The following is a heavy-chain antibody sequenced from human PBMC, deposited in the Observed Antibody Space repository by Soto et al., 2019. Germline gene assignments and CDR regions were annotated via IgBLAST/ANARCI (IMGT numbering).Heavy chain of an antibody. Sequence: VQLVESGGGVVQPGRCRRVSCAASGFTFSDYAMHWVRQAPGKGLEWVAVVSHDGRNTHYADSVKGRFTISRDSSKNTVSLEMTSLRAEDTAVYYCAKGGRQWLVTSDFNYWGQGALVTVSS. J-gene: IGHJ4*02. V-gene: IGHV3-30*18. CDR1: GFTFSDYA. D-gene: IGHD6-19*01. CDR2: VSHDGRNT. CDR3: AKGGRQWLVTSDFNY.